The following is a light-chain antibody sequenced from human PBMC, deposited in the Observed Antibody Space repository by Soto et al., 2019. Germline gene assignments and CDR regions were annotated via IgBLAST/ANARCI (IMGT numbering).Light chain of an antibody. V-gene: IGLV2-23*03. Sequence: QSALTQPASVSGSPGQSITISCTGTSSDVGSYNLVSWYQQHPGKAPKLMIYEGSKRPSGVSNRFSGSKSGNTASLTISGLQAEDEADYYCCSYGGSSPFVFGTGTKVTVL. CDR1: SSDVGSYNL. CDR3: CSYGGSSPFV. CDR2: EGS. J-gene: IGLJ1*01.